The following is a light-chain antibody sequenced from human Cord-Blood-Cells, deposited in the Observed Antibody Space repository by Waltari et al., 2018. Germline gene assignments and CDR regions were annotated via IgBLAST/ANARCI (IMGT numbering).Light chain of an antibody. CDR2: DAS. V-gene: IGKV1-33*01. Sequence: DIQMTQSPSSLSASVGGRVTITCLASQDISNYLNWNQQKPGKAPKLLIYDASNLETGVPSRFSGSGSGTDFTFTISRLQPEDNATYYCQQYDNLPLTVGGGTKVEIK. J-gene: IGKJ4*01. CDR1: QDISNY. CDR3: QQYDNLPLT.